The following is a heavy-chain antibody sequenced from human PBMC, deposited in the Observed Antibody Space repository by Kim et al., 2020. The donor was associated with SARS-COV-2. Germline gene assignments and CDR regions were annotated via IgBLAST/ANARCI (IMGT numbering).Heavy chain of an antibody. J-gene: IGHJ3*02. CDR2: IYYSGST. CDR3: ARDSPRYFYWSTHAFD. CDR1: GSPISSCDYY. V-gene: IGHV4-30-4*01. D-gene: IGHD3-9*01. Sequence: SETLSLTCTVSGSPISSCDYYWSWIRQPPGKGLEWIGYIYYSGSTYYNPSLKSRVTISVDTSKNQFSLKLSSVTAADTSVYYCARDSPRYFYWSTHAFD.